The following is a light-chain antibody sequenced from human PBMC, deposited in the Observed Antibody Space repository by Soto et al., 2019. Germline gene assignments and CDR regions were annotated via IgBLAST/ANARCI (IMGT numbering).Light chain of an antibody. CDR3: CSYAGSYTFWV. CDR1: SSDFGGYDF. V-gene: IGLV2-11*01. J-gene: IGLJ3*02. Sequence: QSVLTQPASVSGSPGQSITISCTGTSSDFGGYDFVSWYQQHPGKAPKLMIYDVSKRPSEVPDRFSGSKSGNTASLTISGLQAEDEADYYCCSYAGSYTFWVFGGGTKLTVL. CDR2: DVS.